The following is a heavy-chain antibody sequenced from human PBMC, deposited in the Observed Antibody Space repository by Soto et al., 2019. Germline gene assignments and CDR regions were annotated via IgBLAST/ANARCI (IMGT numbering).Heavy chain of an antibody. J-gene: IGHJ6*03. V-gene: IGHV4-31*02. Sequence: TLSPTWNVSARSTSSVCYYCSRLLHHPWNGLEWIRYIYYSQSTYYNPALKSRVTISVETSKNQFSLKLSSVTAADTAVYYCARDYDFWSGPRAEKDYYYMDVWGKGTTVTVSS. CDR2: IYYSQST. D-gene: IGHD3-3*01. CDR1: ARSTSSVCYY. CDR3: ARDYDFWSGPRAEKDYYYMDV.